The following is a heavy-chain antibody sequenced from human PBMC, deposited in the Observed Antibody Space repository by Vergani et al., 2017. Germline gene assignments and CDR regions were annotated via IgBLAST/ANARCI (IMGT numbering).Heavy chain of an antibody. Sequence: QVQLQQWGAGLLKPSETLSLTCAVYGGSFSGYYWSWIRQPPGKGLEWVGEINHSGSTNYNPSLKSRVTISVDTSKNQFSLKLRSVTAADTAVYYCARGSLTTQRTLRIAAAGSEWFDPWGEGTLVTVSS. V-gene: IGHV4-34*01. CDR3: ARGSLTTQRTLRIAAAGSEWFDP. D-gene: IGHD6-13*01. J-gene: IGHJ5*02. CDR1: GGSFSGYY. CDR2: INHSGST.